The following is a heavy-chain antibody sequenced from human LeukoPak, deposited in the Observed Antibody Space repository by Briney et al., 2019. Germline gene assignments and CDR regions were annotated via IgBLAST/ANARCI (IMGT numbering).Heavy chain of an antibody. D-gene: IGHD2-21*01. CDR1: GGSISSYY. Sequence: SETLSLTCTVSGGSISSYYWSWIRQPPGKGLEWIGYIYYSGSTNYNPSLKSRDTISVDTSKNQFSLKLSSVTAADTAVYYCAMAYCGGDCYSGFDYWGQGTLVTVSS. CDR2: IYYSGST. J-gene: IGHJ4*02. CDR3: AMAYCGGDCYSGFDY. V-gene: IGHV4-59*01.